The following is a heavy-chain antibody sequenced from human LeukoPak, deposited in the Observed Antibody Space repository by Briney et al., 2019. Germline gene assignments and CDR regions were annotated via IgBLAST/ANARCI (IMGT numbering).Heavy chain of an antibody. V-gene: IGHV1-8*01. CDR2: MNPNSGNR. CDR1: GYPFINYD. Sequence: GASVKVSCKASGYPFINYDIKWVRQATGQGLEWMGWMNPNSGNRGYAQKFQGRVSMTRDTSVSTAYMELSSVTPEDTAVYYCARTDYWGQGTLVTVSS. CDR3: ARTDY. J-gene: IGHJ4*02.